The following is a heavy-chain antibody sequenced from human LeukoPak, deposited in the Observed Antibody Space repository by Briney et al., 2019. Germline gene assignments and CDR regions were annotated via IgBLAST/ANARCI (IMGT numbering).Heavy chain of an antibody. Sequence: GGSLRLSCAASGFTFSSYAMSWVGQAPGKGLEWVSGIGATGVSTFYGDSVKGRFTMSRDNSKNTLYLRMVSLRAADTAVYYCAKDQGGYSAYGHLDYWGQGTLVTVSS. CDR3: AKDQGGYSAYGHLDY. V-gene: IGHV3-23*01. CDR2: IGATGVST. D-gene: IGHD5-12*01. CDR1: GFTFSSYA. J-gene: IGHJ4*02.